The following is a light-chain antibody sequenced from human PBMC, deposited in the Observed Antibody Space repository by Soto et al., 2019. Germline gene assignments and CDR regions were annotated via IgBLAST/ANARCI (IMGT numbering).Light chain of an antibody. Sequence: DIQMTQSPSPLSASVGDRVTITCRASQSISSYLNWYQQKPGKAPKLLIYAASSLQSGVPSRFSGSGSGTDFTLTISSLQPEDFATYYCQQSYSTPYTFGQGTKLEIE. CDR1: QSISSY. CDR3: QQSYSTPYT. V-gene: IGKV1-39*01. J-gene: IGKJ2*01. CDR2: AAS.